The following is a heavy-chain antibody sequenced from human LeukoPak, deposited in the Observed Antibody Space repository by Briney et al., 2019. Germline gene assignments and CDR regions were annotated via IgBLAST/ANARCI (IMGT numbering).Heavy chain of an antibody. CDR1: GFTFSSYA. V-gene: IGHV3-23*01. J-gene: IGHJ4*02. Sequence: GSLRLSCAASGFTFSSYAMSWVRQAPGKGLEWVSAISGSGGSTYYADSVKGRFTISRDNSKNTLYLQMTSLRAEDTAVYYCAKGRSGHFVFFDYWGQGTLVTVSS. CDR2: ISGSGGST. CDR3: AKGRSGHFVFFDY. D-gene: IGHD3-3*02.